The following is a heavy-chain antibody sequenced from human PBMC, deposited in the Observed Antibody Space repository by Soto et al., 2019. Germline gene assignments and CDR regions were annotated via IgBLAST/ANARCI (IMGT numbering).Heavy chain of an antibody. CDR1: GYTLTELS. D-gene: IGHD4-17*01. CDR3: ATVPGTVTPFFDY. CDR2: FDPEDGET. V-gene: IGHV1-24*01. Sequence: ASVKVSCKVSGYTLTELSMHWVRQAPGKGLEWMGGFDPEDGETIYAQKFQGRVTMTVDTSTDTAYMELSSLRSEDTAVYYCATVPGTVTPFFDYWGQGTLVTVSS. J-gene: IGHJ4*02.